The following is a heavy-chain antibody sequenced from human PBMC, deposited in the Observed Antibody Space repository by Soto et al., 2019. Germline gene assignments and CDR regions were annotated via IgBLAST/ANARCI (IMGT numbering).Heavy chain of an antibody. V-gene: IGHV4-39*01. J-gene: IGHJ6*02. Sequence: LSLTCTVSGGSISSSSYYWGWIRQPPGKGLEWIGSIYYSGRTYYNPSLKSRVTISVDTSKNQFSLKLSSVTAADTAVYYCERSKNDILTGFWVYYYGMDVWGQGTTVTVSS. D-gene: IGHD3-9*01. CDR3: ERSKNDILTGFWVYYYGMDV. CDR2: IYYSGRT. CDR1: GGSISSSSYY.